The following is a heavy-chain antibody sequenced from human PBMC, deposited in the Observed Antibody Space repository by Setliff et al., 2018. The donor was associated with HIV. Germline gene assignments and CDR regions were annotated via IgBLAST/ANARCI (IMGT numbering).Heavy chain of an antibody. V-gene: IGHV3-7*01. CDR1: GFSFRTYW. CDR3: VREGEYFDTIGHYLVRRFFDL. J-gene: IGHJ3*01. Sequence: EGSLRLSCAASGFSFRTYWMSWVRQAPGKGLGWVANMKYDGTEIYYVDAVKGLFTISRDNAKKSVFLHMNSLRGEDTAVYYCVREGEYFDTIGHYLVRRFFDLWGQGTMVTVS. CDR2: MKYDGTEI. D-gene: IGHD3-9*01.